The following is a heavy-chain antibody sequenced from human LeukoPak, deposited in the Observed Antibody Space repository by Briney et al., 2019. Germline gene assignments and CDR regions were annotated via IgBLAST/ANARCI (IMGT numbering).Heavy chain of an antibody. CDR3: ANIMTTVSRFYYGMDV. CDR2: ISGSGGST. V-gene: IGHV3-23*01. D-gene: IGHD4-4*01. J-gene: IGHJ6*02. Sequence: PGGSLRLSCAASGFTFSSYAMSWVRQAPGKGLEWVSAISGSGGSTDYADSVKGRFTISRDNSKNTLYLQTNSLRAEDTAVYYCANIMTTVSRFYYGMDVWGQGTTVTVSS. CDR1: GFTFSSYA.